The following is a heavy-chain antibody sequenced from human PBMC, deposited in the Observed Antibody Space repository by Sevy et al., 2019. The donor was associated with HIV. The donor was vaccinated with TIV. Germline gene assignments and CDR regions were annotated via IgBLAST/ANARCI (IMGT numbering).Heavy chain of an antibody. J-gene: IGHJ6*02. CDR2: IGSAGDT. CDR3: ARALPHYYGSGSYVMNAMDV. CDR1: GFTFSSYD. Sequence: GGSLRLSCAASGFTFSSYDMHWVRQVTGQGLEWVSAIGSAGDTYYPGSVKGRFTISRENAKNSWYLQMNSLRAGDTAVYYCARALPHYYGSGSYVMNAMDVWGQGTTVTVSS. V-gene: IGHV3-13*01. D-gene: IGHD3-10*01.